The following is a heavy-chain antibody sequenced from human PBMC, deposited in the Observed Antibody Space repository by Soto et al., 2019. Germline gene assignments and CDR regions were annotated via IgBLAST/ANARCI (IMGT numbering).Heavy chain of an antibody. J-gene: IGHJ4*02. CDR3: VRSKGGYSYGTPFDY. CDR2: IWYDGSNK. Sequence: GGSLRLSCAASGFTFSSYGMHWFRQAPGKGLEWVAVIWYDGSNKYYADSVKGRFTISRDNSKNTLYLQMNSLRPEDTALYYCVRSKGGYSYGTPFDYWGQGTLVTVSS. D-gene: IGHD5-18*01. CDR1: GFTFSSYG. V-gene: IGHV3-33*01.